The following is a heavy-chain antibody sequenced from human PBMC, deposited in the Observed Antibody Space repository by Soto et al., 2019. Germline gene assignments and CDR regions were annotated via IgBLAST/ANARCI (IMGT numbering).Heavy chain of an antibody. Sequence: GASVKVSCKVSGYTLTELSMHWVRQAPGKGLEWMGGFDPEDGETIYAQKFQGRVTMTEDTSTDTAYMELSSLRSEDTAVYYCATVNYSYYYYYYYMDVWGKGTTVTVSS. CDR2: FDPEDGET. CDR1: GYTLTELS. V-gene: IGHV1-24*01. D-gene: IGHD4-4*01. J-gene: IGHJ6*03. CDR3: ATVNYSYYYYYYYMDV.